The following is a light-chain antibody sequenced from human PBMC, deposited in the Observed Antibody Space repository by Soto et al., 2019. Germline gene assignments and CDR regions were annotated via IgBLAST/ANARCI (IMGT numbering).Light chain of an antibody. CDR1: QSVSSY. Sequence: EIVLTQSPGTLSLSPGERANLSCRASQSVSSYLAWYQQKPGQAPRLLIYGASSRATGIPDRFSASGSGTDFTLTISRLEPEDFAVYYCQQYGSSSRTFGQGTKVEIK. J-gene: IGKJ1*01. CDR2: GAS. V-gene: IGKV3-20*01. CDR3: QQYGSSSRT.